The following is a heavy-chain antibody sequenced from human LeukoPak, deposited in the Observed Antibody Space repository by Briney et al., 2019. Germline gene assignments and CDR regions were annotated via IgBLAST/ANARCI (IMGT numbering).Heavy chain of an antibody. CDR3: ARGGWTHDS. CDR2: VYYSGST. D-gene: IGHD6-19*01. CDR1: GGSISNHY. V-gene: IGHV4-59*11. J-gene: IGHJ5*01. Sequence: SETLSLTCTVSGGSISNHYWTWIRQPPGKGLEWIGYVYYSGSTNYHPSLKSRVTISVDTSKNQFSLKVSSVTAADTAVYYCARGGWTHDSWGQGTLVTVSS.